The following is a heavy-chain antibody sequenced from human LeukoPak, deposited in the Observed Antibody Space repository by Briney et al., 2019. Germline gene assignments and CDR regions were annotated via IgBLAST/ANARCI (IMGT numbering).Heavy chain of an antibody. CDR2: INHSGST. D-gene: IGHD1-7*01. CDR1: GGSFSGYY. Sequence: SETLSLTCAVYGGSFSGYYWSWIRQPPGKGLEWIGEINHSGSTNYNPSLKSRVTISVDTSKNQFSLKLSSVTAADTAVYYCARVLDWNYLSAFDIWGQGTMVTVSS. V-gene: IGHV4-34*01. J-gene: IGHJ3*02. CDR3: ARVLDWNYLSAFDI.